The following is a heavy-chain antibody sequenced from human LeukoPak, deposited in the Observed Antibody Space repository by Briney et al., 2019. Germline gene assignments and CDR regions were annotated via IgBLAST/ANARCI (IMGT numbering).Heavy chain of an antibody. V-gene: IGHV1-46*01. CDR1: GYTFTSYY. D-gene: IGHD4-17*01. Sequence: ASVKVSCKASGYTFTSYYMHWVRQAPVQGLEWMGIINPSGSSTSYAQKFQGRVTMTRDTSTSTVYMELSSLRSEDTAVYYCAGVGCDYVFDYWGQGTLVTVSS. J-gene: IGHJ4*02. CDR3: AGVGCDYVFDY. CDR2: INPSGSST.